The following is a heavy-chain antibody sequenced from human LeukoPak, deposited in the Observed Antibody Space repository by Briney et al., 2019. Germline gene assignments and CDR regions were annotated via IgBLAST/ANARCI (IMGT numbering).Heavy chain of an antibody. CDR1: GFTFSSYA. Sequence: PGGSLRLSCAASGFTFSSYAMSWVRQALGKGLEWVSAISGSGGSTYYADSVKGRFTISRDNSKNTLYLQMNSLRAEDTAVYYCATSLISIAVAGTSDYWGQGTLVTVSS. D-gene: IGHD6-19*01. V-gene: IGHV3-23*01. CDR2: ISGSGGST. CDR3: ATSLISIAVAGTSDY. J-gene: IGHJ4*02.